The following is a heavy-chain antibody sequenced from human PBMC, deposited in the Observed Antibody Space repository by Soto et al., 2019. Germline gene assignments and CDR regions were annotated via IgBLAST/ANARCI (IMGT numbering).Heavy chain of an antibody. V-gene: IGHV5-10-1*01. CDR3: ARHGSLAAAAADAFDI. Sequence: GESLKISCKGSGYTFTSHWISWVRQMPGKGLEWMGRIDPSDSYTNYSPSFQGHVTISADKSISTAYLQWSSLKASDTAMYYCARHGSLAAAAADAFDIWGKGTMVTVSS. J-gene: IGHJ3*02. D-gene: IGHD6-13*01. CDR1: GYTFTSHW. CDR2: IDPSDSYT.